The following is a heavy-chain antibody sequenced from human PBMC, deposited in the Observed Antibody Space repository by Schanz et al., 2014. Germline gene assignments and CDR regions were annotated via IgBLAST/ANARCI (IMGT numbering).Heavy chain of an antibody. CDR2: INAANGNT. Sequence: QVQLVQSGAEVKKPGASVKVSCKASGYSFISHAIHWVRQAPGQRLEWMGWINAANGNTRYSQKFQGRVTITRGTSANTACMELSRLRSEDTAVYYSARGPYCSGGRGDQDNWFDPWGQGTLVTVSS. CDR3: ARGPYCSGGRGDQDNWFDP. V-gene: IGHV1-3*01. J-gene: IGHJ5*02. CDR1: GYSFISHA. D-gene: IGHD2-15*01.